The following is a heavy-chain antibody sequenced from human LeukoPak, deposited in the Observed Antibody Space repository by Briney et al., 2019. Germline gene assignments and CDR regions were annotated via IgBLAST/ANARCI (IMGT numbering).Heavy chain of an antibody. D-gene: IGHD3-22*01. V-gene: IGHV4-39*07. CDR1: GASISNRSYY. CDR3: ARAYQYDSNGRYNWFDP. J-gene: IGHJ5*02. CDR2: IYYSGST. Sequence: PSETLSLTCTVSGASISNRSYYWGWIRQAPGKGLEWIGSIYYSGSTNYNPSLRSRVTISVDTSKDQFSLKLSSVTAADTAVYYCARAYQYDSNGRYNWFDPWGQGTLVTVSS.